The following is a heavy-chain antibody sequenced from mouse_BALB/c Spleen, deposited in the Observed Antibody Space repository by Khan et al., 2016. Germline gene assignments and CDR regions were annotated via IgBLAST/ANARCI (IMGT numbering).Heavy chain of an antibody. CDR2: IDPANGTS. Sequence: EVQLQESGAELVTPGASVKLSCTASGFNIKDNYIHCVKQISKQGLEWYVRIDPANGTSIYDPTLQGQSAITADTSSNTAYLQLSSLTSEDTAVYYCASLDYWGQGTILTVSS. CDR1: GFNIKDNY. CDR3: ASLDY. J-gene: IGHJ2*01. V-gene: IGHV14-3*02.